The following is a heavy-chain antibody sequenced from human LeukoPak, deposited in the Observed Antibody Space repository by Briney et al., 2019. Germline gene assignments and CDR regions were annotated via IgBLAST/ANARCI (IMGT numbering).Heavy chain of an antibody. J-gene: IGHJ6*03. CDR1: GGSFSGYY. CDR3: ASEVSSSWRDYYMDV. Sequence: KPSETLSLTCAVYGGSFSGYYWSWIRQPPGKGLEWIGEINHSGSTNYNPSLKSRVTISVDTSKNQFSLKLSSVTAADTAVYYCASEVSSSWRDYYMDVWGKGTTVTVSS. CDR2: INHSGST. D-gene: IGHD6-13*01. V-gene: IGHV4-34*01.